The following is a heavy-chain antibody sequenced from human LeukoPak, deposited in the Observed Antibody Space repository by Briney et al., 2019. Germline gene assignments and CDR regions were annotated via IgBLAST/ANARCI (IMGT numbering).Heavy chain of an antibody. J-gene: IGHJ4*02. CDR2: IIPIFGTP. V-gene: IGHV1-69*05. CDR1: GGTLSSYA. CDR3: ARDLGAVGTIDWELQIH. D-gene: IGHD1-26*01. Sequence: SVKVSCKASGGTLSSYAISWVRQAPGQGLEWMGGIIPIFGTPNYAQQFQGRVTITTDESTSTAYMELSSLRSEDTAVHYCARDLGAVGTIDWELQIHWGQGTLVTVSS.